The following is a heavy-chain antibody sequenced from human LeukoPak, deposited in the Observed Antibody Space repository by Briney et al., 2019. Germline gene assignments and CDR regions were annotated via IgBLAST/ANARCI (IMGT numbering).Heavy chain of an antibody. CDR2: IYYSGST. Sequence: PSETLSLTCTVSGGSISSGGYYWSWIRQPPGKGLEWIGSIYYSGSTYYNPSFKSRVTISVDTSKNQFSLKLSSVTAADTAVYYCARGSPYDYIWGSYRPHFFDYWGQGTLVTVSS. V-gene: IGHV4-31*03. J-gene: IGHJ4*02. CDR1: GGSISSGGYY. CDR3: ARGSPYDYIWGSYRPHFFDY. D-gene: IGHD3-16*02.